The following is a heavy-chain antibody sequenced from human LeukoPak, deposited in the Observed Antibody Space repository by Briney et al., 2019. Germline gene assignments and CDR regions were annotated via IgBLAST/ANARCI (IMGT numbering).Heavy chain of an antibody. J-gene: IGHJ4*02. Sequence: ASVKVSCKASGYTFTSYTLHWVRQAPGQRLEWMGWINAGNGDTKYAQKFQGRVTITRDTSASTGYMELSSLRSEDTAVYYCARLIYSYSSGWYYYFDYWGQGTLVTVSS. CDR3: ARLIYSYSSGWYYYFDY. D-gene: IGHD6-19*01. V-gene: IGHV1-3*01. CDR1: GYTFTSYT. CDR2: INAGNGDT.